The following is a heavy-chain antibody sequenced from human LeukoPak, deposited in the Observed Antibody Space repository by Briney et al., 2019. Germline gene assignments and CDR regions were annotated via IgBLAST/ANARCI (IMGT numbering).Heavy chain of an antibody. CDR1: GGSISSYY. J-gene: IGHJ6*03. V-gene: IGHV4-59*01. Sequence: SETLSLTCTVSGGSISSYYWSWIRQPPGKGLEWIGYIYYSGSTNYNPSLKSRVTISVDTSKNQFSLKLSSVTAADTAVYYCARTSYGLYYYYYYMDVWGKGTTVTVSS. D-gene: IGHD5-18*01. CDR3: ARTSYGLYYYYYYMDV. CDR2: IYYSGST.